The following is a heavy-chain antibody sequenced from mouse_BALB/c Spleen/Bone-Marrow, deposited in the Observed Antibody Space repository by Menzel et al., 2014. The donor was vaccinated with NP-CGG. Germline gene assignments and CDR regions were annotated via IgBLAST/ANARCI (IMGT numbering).Heavy chain of an antibody. CDR3: ARDRRYDLAWFAY. CDR1: GFTFTDYY. V-gene: IGHV7-3*02. D-gene: IGHD2-14*01. CDR2: IRNKANGYTT. J-gene: IGHJ3*01. Sequence: EVKLQESGGGLVQPGGSLRLSCAASGFTFTDYYMSWVRQPPGKALEWLGFIRNKANGYTTEYSASMKGRFTISRDNSQSILYLQMNTLRAEDSATYYCARDRRYDLAWFAYWGQGTLVTVSA.